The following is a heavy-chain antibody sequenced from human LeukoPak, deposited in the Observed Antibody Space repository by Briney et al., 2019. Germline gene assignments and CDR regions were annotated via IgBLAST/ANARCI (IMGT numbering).Heavy chain of an antibody. CDR3: ASSIAARKGFDY. D-gene: IGHD6-6*01. J-gene: IGHJ4*02. CDR2: IYYSGST. Sequence: TSETLSLTCAVYGGSFSSYYWSWIRQPPGKGLEWIGYIYYSGSTNYNPSLKSRVTISVDTSKNQFSLKLSSVTAADTAVYYCASSIAARKGFDYWGQGTLVTVSS. V-gene: IGHV4-59*01. CDR1: GGSFSSYY.